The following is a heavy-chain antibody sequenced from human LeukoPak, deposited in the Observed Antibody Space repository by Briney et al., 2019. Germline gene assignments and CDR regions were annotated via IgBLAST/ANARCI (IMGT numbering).Heavy chain of an antibody. Sequence: SETLSLTCTVSGGSISSYYWSWIRQPAGKGLEWIGRIYTSGSTNYNPSLKSRVTMSVDTSKNQFSLKLSSVTAADTAVYYCARDRLGYDILTYNWFDPWGQGTLVTVSS. CDR3: ARDRLGYDILTYNWFDP. CDR1: GGSISSYY. D-gene: IGHD3-9*01. V-gene: IGHV4-4*07. CDR2: IYTSGST. J-gene: IGHJ5*02.